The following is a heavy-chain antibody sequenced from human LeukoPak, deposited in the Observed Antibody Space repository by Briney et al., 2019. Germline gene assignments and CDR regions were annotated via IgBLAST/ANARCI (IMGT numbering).Heavy chain of an antibody. J-gene: IGHJ4*02. CDR1: GDNVSSNSAT. D-gene: IGHD6-13*01. V-gene: IGHV6-1*01. CDR3: AGDRGVGAAVFFDY. Sequence: SQTLSLTCAISGDNVSSNSATWNWIRQSPSRGLEWLGRTYCRSKWYNDYAVSVKSRMTIIPDTSKNQFSLQLNSVTPDDTALYYCAGDRGVGAAVFFDYWGLGTLVTVSS. CDR2: TYCRSKWYN.